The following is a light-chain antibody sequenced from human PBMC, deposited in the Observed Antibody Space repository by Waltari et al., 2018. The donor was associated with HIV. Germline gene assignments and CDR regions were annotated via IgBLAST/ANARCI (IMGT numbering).Light chain of an antibody. Sequence: LEMTQSPLSLRVRPGEPASISCRSHQSLLHSNGNNYLDWYLHKSGKSPKLVIYLASIRASGVPDRVSGSGSGTDFTLKFSRVEAEDVGVYYCMQSLQTPRTFGGGTNVQIK. CDR3: MQSLQTPRT. CDR2: LAS. CDR1: QSLLHSNGNNY. V-gene: IGKV2-28*01. J-gene: IGKJ4*01.